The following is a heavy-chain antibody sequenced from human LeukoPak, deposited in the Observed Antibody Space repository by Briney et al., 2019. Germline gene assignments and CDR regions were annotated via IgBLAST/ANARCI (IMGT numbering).Heavy chain of an antibody. V-gene: IGHV4-59*08. D-gene: IGHD3-10*01. CDR2: IYYTETT. J-gene: IGHJ4*02. CDR1: GGSISTYY. Sequence: SETLSLTCTVSGGSISTYYWSWIRQPPGKGLEWIGYIYYTETTNCNPSLKSRATISLDMSKNQFSLNLRSVTAADTAVYYCARHSSVYGSGSYLHYWGQGTLVTVSS. CDR3: ARHSSVYGSGSYLHY.